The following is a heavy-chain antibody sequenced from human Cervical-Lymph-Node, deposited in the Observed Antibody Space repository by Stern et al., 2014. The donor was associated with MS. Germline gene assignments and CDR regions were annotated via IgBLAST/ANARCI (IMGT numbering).Heavy chain of an antibody. Sequence: EVQLVESGGGLIQPGGSLRLSCAAPGFTVSNNYMSWVRQAPGKGLEWVSLIYTDDSQDSAASVKGRFTISRDSSKNKLFLQMNSLRAEDTAVYYCARAIFGVNTAAMAPDAFDTWGQGTMVTVSS. CDR2: IYTDDSQ. CDR1: GFTVSNNY. D-gene: IGHD3-3*01. J-gene: IGHJ3*02. CDR3: ARAIFGVNTAAMAPDAFDT. V-gene: IGHV3-53*01.